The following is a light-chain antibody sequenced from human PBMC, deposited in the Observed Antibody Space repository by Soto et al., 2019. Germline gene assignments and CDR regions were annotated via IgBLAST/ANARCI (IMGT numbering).Light chain of an antibody. CDR1: QSVSSSY. Sequence: EIGLTQSPGTLSLSPGERATLSCRASQSVSSSYLAWYQQKPGQAPRLLIYGASSRATGIPDRFSGSGSGTDFTLTISRLEPEDFAVYYCQQYGSSPRVTFGPGTKVDIK. J-gene: IGKJ3*01. CDR3: QQYGSSPRVT. CDR2: GAS. V-gene: IGKV3-20*01.